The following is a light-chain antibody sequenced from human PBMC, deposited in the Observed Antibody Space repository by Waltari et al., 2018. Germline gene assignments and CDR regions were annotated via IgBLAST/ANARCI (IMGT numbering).Light chain of an antibody. CDR1: QSVSSN. CDR3: QQYNNWPLP. CDR2: GAS. J-gene: IGKJ1*01. Sequence: EIVMTQSPATLSVSPGARAPLSCRASQSVSSNLAWYQQKPGQAPRLLIYGASTRATGIPARFSGSGSGTEFTLTISSLQSEDFAVYYCQQYNNWPLPFGQGTKVEIK. V-gene: IGKV3-15*01.